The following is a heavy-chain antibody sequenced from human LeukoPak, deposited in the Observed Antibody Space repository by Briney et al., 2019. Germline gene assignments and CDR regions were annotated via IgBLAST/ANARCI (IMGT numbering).Heavy chain of an antibody. D-gene: IGHD6-19*01. Sequence: GGSLRLSCAASGFTFSSYGISWVRQAPGQGLEWMGCISAYNGNTNYAQKLQGRVTMTTDTSTSTAYMELRSLRSDDTAVYYCARQYSSGWYGNDAFDIWGQGTMVTVSS. V-gene: IGHV1-18*01. CDR3: ARQYSSGWYGNDAFDI. J-gene: IGHJ3*02. CDR2: ISAYNGNT. CDR1: GFTFSSYG.